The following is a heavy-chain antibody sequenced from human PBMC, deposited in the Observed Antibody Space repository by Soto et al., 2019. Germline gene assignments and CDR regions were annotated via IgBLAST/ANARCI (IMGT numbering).Heavy chain of an antibody. CDR2: MHHSGAT. J-gene: IGHJ4*02. D-gene: IGHD3-10*01. V-gene: IGHV4-4*02. Sequence: QVRLQESGPGLVKPSGTLSLTCLVSGGSMSSPNWWSWVRQAPGKGLEWIAEMHHSGATNYNPSLKSRVIISIVKSKNQFSLNLPSVTAADTAVYYCATGSLYYYGSGGMWDSWGRGALVTVSS. CDR3: ATGSLYYYGSGGMWDS. CDR1: GGSMSSPNW.